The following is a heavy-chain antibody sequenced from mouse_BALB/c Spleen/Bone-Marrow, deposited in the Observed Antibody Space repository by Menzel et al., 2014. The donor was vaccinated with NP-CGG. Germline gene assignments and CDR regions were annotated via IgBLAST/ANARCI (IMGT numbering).Heavy chain of an antibody. CDR3: ARHGSSYVRFAY. J-gene: IGHJ3*01. D-gene: IGHD1-1*01. CDR1: GYTFTDYH. CDR2: INPYNDYT. V-gene: IGHV1S26*01. Sequence: QAQLQQTGAKLGRTGASVKISCKAFGYTFTDYHINWVKQRPGQGLDWIGYINPYNDYTNYNQKFKGKATLIVDKSSSTAYMELSSLPSEDSAVFYCARHGSSYVRFAYWGHGTLITVSA.